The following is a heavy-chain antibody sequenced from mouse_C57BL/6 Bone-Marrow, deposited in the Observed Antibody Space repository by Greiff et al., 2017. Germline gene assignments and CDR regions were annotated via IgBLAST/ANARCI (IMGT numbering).Heavy chain of an antibody. CDR2: IHPNSGST. Sequence: QVQLQQPGAELVKPGASVKLSCKASGYTFTSYWMHWVKQRPGQGLEWIGMIHPNSGSTNYNEKFKSKATLTVDKSSSTAYMQLSSLTSEDSAVYYCAREVSIYYDYLFDYWGQGTTLTVSS. CDR1: GYTFTSYW. J-gene: IGHJ2*01. V-gene: IGHV1-64*01. CDR3: AREVSIYYDYLFDY. D-gene: IGHD2-4*01.